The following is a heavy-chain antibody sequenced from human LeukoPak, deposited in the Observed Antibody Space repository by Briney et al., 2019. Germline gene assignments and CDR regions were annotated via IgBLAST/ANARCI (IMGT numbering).Heavy chain of an antibody. V-gene: IGHV3-23*01. CDR2: IGSDYKT. CDR1: GFTIGGFA. D-gene: IGHD3-10*02. Sequence: GGSLRLSCAASGFTIGGFAMTWVRQAPGKGLGWVSSIGSDYKTHYSESVKGRFAISRDNSQSTVFLQMNSLRAEDTALYYCAKDLRYYVAMDVWGQGTAVTVSS. J-gene: IGHJ6*02. CDR3: AKDLRYYVAMDV.